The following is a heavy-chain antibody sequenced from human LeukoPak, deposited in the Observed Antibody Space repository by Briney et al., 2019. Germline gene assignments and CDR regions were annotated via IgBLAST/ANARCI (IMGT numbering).Heavy chain of an antibody. D-gene: IGHD3-22*01. CDR3: ARDLGSNFYYALDY. Sequence: ASVKVSCKASGYTFTSYGMSWVRQAPGQGLEWMGWISAYNGNTNYAQKLQGRVTMTTDTSTSTAYMELRSLRSDDTAVYYCARDLGSNFYYALDYWGQGTLVTVSS. V-gene: IGHV1-18*01. CDR2: ISAYNGNT. J-gene: IGHJ4*02. CDR1: GYTFTSYG.